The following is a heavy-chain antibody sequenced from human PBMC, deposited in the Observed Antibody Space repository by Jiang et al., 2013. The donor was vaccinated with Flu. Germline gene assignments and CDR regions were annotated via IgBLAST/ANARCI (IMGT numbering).Heavy chain of an antibody. CDR1: GFPFDDYA. D-gene: IGHD4-17*01. CDR3: AKGVDYGDYVKTAFDI. CDR2: ISWSSDSI. Sequence: VQLLESGGGLVQPGRSLRLSCAASGFPFDDYAMHWVRQPPGKGLEWVSGISWSSDSIGYADSVKGRFTISRDNAKNSLYLQMNSLRTEDTALYYCAKGVDYGDYVKTAFDIWGQGTMVTVSS. V-gene: IGHV3-9*01. J-gene: IGHJ3*02.